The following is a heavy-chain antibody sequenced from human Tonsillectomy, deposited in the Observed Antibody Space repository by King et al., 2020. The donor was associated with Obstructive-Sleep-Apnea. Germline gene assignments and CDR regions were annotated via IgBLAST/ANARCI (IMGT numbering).Heavy chain of an antibody. CDR1: GYTFTSYG. CDR2: ISPYNGNT. Sequence: QLVQSEAEVKKPGASVKVSCKASGYTFTSYGISWVRQAPGQGLEWMGWISPYNGNTYYEQKVQGRVTMTTDTSTSTAFLELRSLISDGTAVYYCARDPPPYSRDYYGMDVWGQGTTVTVSS. D-gene: IGHD4-11*01. CDR3: ARDPPPYSRDYYGMDV. J-gene: IGHJ6*02. V-gene: IGHV1-18*01.